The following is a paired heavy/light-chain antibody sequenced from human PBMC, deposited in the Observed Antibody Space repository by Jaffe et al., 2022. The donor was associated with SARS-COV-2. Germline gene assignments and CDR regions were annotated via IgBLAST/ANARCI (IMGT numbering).Light chain of an antibody. CDR1: QSVGRF. J-gene: IGKJ4*01. CDR3: QQGSDWPWLT. CDR2: DAS. V-gene: IGKV3-11*01. Sequence: EIVLTQSPATLSLSPGERATLSCRASQSVGRFLVWYQQKPGQAPRLLIYDASNRATGIPPRFSGSGSGTDFTLTISSLEPEDFAVYYCQQGSDWPWLTFGGGTKVEIK.
Heavy chain of an antibody. J-gene: IGHJ5*02. Sequence: EVQLVESGGGLVQPGGSLRLSCEAFGFNFSKHDMNWVRQAPGKGLEWISFISNTSTTIYYAASVKGRFTISRDNAKKSLFLQTYSLRDEDTAVYYCVRNDVSGGAWFDPWGQGTLVTVSS. CDR2: ISNTSTTI. CDR3: VRNDVSGGAWFDP. V-gene: IGHV3-48*02. CDR1: GFNFSKHD. D-gene: IGHD3-10*01.